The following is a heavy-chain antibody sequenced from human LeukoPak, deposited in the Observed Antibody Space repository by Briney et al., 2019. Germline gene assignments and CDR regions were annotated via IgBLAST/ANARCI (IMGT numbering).Heavy chain of an antibody. Sequence: GGSLRLSCAASGFMFSSNWMSWVRLAPGKGLEWVANIKEDGTETYYVDSVKGRFTISRDNAKNWLYLQMNSLRVEDTAVYYCAKEGRSLQTYWGQGTLVTVAS. CDR1: GFMFSSNW. V-gene: IGHV3-7*03. D-gene: IGHD5-24*01. CDR2: IKEDGTET. CDR3: AKEGRSLQTY. J-gene: IGHJ4*02.